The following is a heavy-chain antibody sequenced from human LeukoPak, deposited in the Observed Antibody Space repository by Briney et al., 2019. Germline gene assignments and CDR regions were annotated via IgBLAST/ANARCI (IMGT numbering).Heavy chain of an antibody. J-gene: IGHJ5*02. CDR3: ARDNPNDYGLAFDP. CDR2: INPSGGST. D-gene: IGHD4-17*01. V-gene: IGHV1-46*01. CDR1: GYTFTSYD. Sequence: ASVKVSCKASGYTFTSYDINWVRQATGQGLEWMGIINPSGGSTSYAQKFQGRVTMTRDMSTSTVYMELSSLRSEDTAVYYCARDNPNDYGLAFDPWGQGTLVTVSS.